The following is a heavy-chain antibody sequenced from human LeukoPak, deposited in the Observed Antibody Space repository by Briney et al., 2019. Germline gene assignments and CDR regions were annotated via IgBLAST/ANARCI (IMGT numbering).Heavy chain of an antibody. J-gene: IGHJ4*02. Sequence: GGSLRLSCAASGFTFSSYSMYWVREGPGEGLEWVSSISSSSYIYYTDSVKGRSTISRDNAKKSLYLQMNSLRAEDTAVYYCARDPETYNYDSSGYYHDYWGQGTLVTVSS. D-gene: IGHD3-22*01. CDR1: GFTFSSYS. CDR3: ARDPETYNYDSSGYYHDY. V-gene: IGHV3-21*01. CDR2: ISSSSYI.